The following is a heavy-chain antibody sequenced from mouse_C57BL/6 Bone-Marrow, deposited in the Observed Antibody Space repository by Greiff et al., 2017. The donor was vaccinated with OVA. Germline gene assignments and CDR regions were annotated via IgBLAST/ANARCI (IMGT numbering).Heavy chain of an antibody. J-gene: IGHJ2*01. CDR3: TTGDPYYFDY. Sequence: VQLKESGAELVRPGASVKLSCTASGFNIKDDYMHWVKQRPEQGLEWIGWIDPENGDTEYASKFQGKATITADTSSNTAYLQLSSLTSEDTAVYYCTTGDPYYFDYWGQGTTLTVSS. D-gene: IGHD3-3*01. CDR2: IDPENGDT. CDR1: GFNIKDDY. V-gene: IGHV14-4*01.